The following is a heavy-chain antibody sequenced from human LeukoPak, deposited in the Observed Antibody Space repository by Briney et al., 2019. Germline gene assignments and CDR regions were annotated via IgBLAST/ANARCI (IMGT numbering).Heavy chain of an antibody. CDR3: ASDGRRSGSYSNYFDY. V-gene: IGHV3-30*02. Sequence: GGSLRLSCAASGFTFSTSGMHWVRQAPGKGLEWVAFIRYDGGNTYYAVSVKGRFTISRDNSKNTVFLQMNSLRAEDAALYYCASDGRRSGSYSNYFDYWGQGTLVTVSS. CDR2: IRYDGGNT. J-gene: IGHJ4*02. D-gene: IGHD3-10*01. CDR1: GFTFSTSG.